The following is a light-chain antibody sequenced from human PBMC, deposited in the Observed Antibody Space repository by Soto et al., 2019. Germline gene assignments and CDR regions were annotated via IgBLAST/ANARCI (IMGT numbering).Light chain of an antibody. V-gene: IGLV2-14*01. J-gene: IGLJ1*01. CDR1: SSDVGAYNY. CDR3: SSYTSSSTLIYV. CDR2: EVS. Sequence: QSALTQPPSASGSPGQSVTISCTGTSSDVGAYNYVSWYQQHPGKAPELMIYEVSNRPSGVSNRFSGSKSGNTASLTISGLQAEDEADYYCSSYTSSSTLIYVFGTGTKVTVL.